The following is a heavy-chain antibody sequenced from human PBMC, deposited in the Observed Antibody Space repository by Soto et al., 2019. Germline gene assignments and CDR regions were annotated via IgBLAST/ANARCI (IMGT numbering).Heavy chain of an antibody. D-gene: IGHD1-7*01. J-gene: IGHJ4*02. CDR3: ASRDPGTSVDY. CDR1: GGSFTSNNW. Sequence: QVQLQESGPGLVKPSGTLSLTCAVSGGSFTSNNWWTWVRQTPGQGLEWIGEIYRTGSTNYNPSLKSRFTISLDKSENQFSLKVTSLTAADTAVYYCASRDPGTSVDYWGQGTLVTVSS. V-gene: IGHV4-4*02. CDR2: IYRTGST.